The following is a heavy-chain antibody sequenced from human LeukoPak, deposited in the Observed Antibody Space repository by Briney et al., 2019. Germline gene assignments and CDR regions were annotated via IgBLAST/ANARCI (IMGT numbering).Heavy chain of an antibody. Sequence: GGSLRLSCAASGFAIGGFAMTWVRQAPGKGLEWVSSIGSDYKTHYSESVKGRFAISRDNSQSTVFLQMNSLRVEDTAVYYCARGSIGAAGRLDFWGQGTLVTVSS. CDR3: ARGSIGAAGRLDF. CDR2: IGSDYKT. J-gene: IGHJ4*02. CDR1: GFAIGGFA. V-gene: IGHV3-23*01. D-gene: IGHD6-13*01.